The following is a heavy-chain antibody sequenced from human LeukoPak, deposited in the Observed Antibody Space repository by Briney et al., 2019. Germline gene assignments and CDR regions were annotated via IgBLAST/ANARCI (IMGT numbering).Heavy chain of an antibody. CDR1: GFTFSSYS. Sequence: GGSLRLSCAASGFTFSSYSMNWVRQAPGKGLEWVSSITSSSSYIYYADSVKGRFTISRDNAKNSLFLQMSGLRAEDTAVYYCARPLYGDFHKYFQHWGQGTLVTVSS. CDR3: ARPLYGDFHKYFQH. J-gene: IGHJ1*01. CDR2: ITSSSSYI. D-gene: IGHD4-17*01. V-gene: IGHV3-21*01.